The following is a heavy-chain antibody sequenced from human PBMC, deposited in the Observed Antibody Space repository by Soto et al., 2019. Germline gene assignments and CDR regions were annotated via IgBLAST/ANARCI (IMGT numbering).Heavy chain of an antibody. V-gene: IGHV4-4*02. CDR2: IYRTGST. CDR1: GGSFTSNNW. J-gene: IGHJ4*02. Sequence: QVQLQESGPGLVKPSGTLSLTCAVSGGSFTSNNWWPWVRQPPGQGLEWIGEIYRTGSTNYNPSLKSRVTISLDKSENQFSLKVTSLTAADTAVYYWASRDPGTSVDYWGQGTLVTVSS. CDR3: ASRDPGTSVDY. D-gene: IGHD1-7*01.